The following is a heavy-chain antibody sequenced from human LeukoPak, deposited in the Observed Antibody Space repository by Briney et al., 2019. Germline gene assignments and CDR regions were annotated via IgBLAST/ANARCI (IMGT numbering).Heavy chain of an antibody. CDR3: SRDTHSSGWFRGWFDP. D-gene: IGHD6-19*01. Sequence: SETLSLTCTVSGDSFNIDYWSWIRQPPGKGLEWIGYIYHNGYTKSNPPLKSRVSISVDTSNNQFSLQLNSVTAADTAVYYCSRDTHSSGWFRGWFDPWGPGTQVIVSP. CDR2: IYHNGYT. V-gene: IGHV4-59*01. J-gene: IGHJ5*02. CDR1: GDSFNIDY.